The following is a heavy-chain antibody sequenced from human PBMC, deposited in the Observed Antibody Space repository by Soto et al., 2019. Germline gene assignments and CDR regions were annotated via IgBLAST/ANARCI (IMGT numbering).Heavy chain of an antibody. CDR2: IILPFGTP. V-gene: IGHV1-69*12. J-gene: IGHJ4*02. D-gene: IGHD3-22*01. CDR3: VRGPDYEGYFDY. CDR1: GTTFSNFA. Sequence: QVRLVQSGAEVKKTGSSVKVSCEASGTTFSNFAIGWVRQAPGQGLEWMGGIILPFGTPNYAQKFQGRVTFSADESMTTAYMALRGLRSEDTAVYYCVRGPDYEGYFDYWGQGTLVTVSS.